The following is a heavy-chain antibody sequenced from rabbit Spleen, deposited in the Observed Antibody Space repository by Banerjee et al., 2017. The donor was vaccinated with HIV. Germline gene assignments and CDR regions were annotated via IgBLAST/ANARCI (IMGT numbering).Heavy chain of an antibody. CDR1: GVSLNDKDV. D-gene: IGHD1-1*01. Sequence: QEQLEESGGDLVKPEGSLTLTCKASGVSLNDKDVMCWVRQAPGKGLEWIACINIVTGKSVYARWAKGRFTMSRTSSTTVTLQMTSLTAADTATYFCARDLVAVIGWNFNLWGPGTLVTVS. CDR3: ARDLVAVIGWNFNL. V-gene: IGHV1S45*01. CDR2: INIVTGKS. J-gene: IGHJ4*01.